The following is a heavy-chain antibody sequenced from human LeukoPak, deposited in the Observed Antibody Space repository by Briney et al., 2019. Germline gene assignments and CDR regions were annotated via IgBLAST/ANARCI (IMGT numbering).Heavy chain of an antibody. CDR2: ISDGGGTI. D-gene: IGHD6-19*01. J-gene: IGHJ4*02. CDR1: GFTFSNYV. V-gene: IGHV3-23*01. Sequence: GGSLRLSCAASGFTFSNYVMSWVRQTPGKGLVWVSVISDGGGTIFYTDSVKGRFTISRDNSKNTLYLQMNSLRDEDTAIYYCAKGSFSGWGHFDYWGQGALVTVSS. CDR3: AKGSFSGWGHFDY.